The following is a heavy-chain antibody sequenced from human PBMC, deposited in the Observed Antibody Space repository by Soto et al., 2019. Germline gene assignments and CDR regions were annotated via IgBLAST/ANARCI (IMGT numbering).Heavy chain of an antibody. V-gene: IGHV3-53*01. D-gene: IGHD5-12*01. CDR1: GFTVRANY. CDR2: IYSGGTT. CDR3: HGYGY. J-gene: IGHJ4*02. Sequence: EVQLVESGGGLIQPGGSLRLSCAVSGFTVRANYMSWVRQAPGKGLEWVSVIYSGGTTYYADYVKGRFIISRDISKNTLYPQMNLLRAEDTAVYYCHGYGYWGQGTLVTVSS.